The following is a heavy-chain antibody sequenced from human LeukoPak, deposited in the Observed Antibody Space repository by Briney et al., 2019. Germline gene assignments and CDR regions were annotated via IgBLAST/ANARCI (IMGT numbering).Heavy chain of an antibody. CDR3: ARDKVTY. Sequence: GGSLRLSCAASGFTFSNYGMSWVRQAPGKGLEWVSHINKDGSEIYYVDSVKGRFTISRDNAKSSLSLQMNSLRVEDTAVYYCARDKVTYWGQGILVTVSS. CDR1: GFTFSNYG. CDR2: INKDGSEI. V-gene: IGHV3-7*01. J-gene: IGHJ4*02.